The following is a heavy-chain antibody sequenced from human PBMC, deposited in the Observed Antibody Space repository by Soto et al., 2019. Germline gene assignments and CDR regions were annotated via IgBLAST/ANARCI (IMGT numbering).Heavy chain of an antibody. J-gene: IGHJ2*01. CDR1: GGTFSSYA. D-gene: IGHD6-6*01. Sequence: SVKVSCKASGGTFSSYAISWVRQAPGQGLEWMGWIIPIFGTANYAQKFQGRVTITADTSASTAYMELSSLRSEDTAVYYCARVLDSSSGVHDWYFDLWGRGTLVTVSS. V-gene: IGHV1-69*06. CDR3: ARVLDSSSGVHDWYFDL. CDR2: IIPIFGTA.